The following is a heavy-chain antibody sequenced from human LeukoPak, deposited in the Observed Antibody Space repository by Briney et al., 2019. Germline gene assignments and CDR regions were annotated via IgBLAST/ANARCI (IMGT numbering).Heavy chain of an antibody. D-gene: IGHD4-17*01. CDR1: GGSFSGYY. Sequence: SETLSLTCAVYGGSFSGYYWSWIRQPPGKGLEWIGEINHSGSTNYNPSLKSRVTISVDTSKNQFSLKLSSVTAADTAVYYCARLSCGAPDLWGRGTLVTVSS. CDR2: INHSGST. J-gene: IGHJ2*01. V-gene: IGHV4-34*01. CDR3: ARLSCGAPDL.